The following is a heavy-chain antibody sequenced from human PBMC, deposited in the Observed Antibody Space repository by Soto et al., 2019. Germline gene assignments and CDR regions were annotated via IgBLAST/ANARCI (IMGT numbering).Heavy chain of an antibody. D-gene: IGHD2-15*01. Sequence: QITLKESGPTLVKPTQTLTLTCTFSGFSLSTSGVGVGWIRQPPGKALEWLALIYWDDDKRYSPSLKSRLTSTKDTSNTQVVLTMTNMDPVDTATYYCAHRPSYCSGGSCYSGFDYWGQGTLVTVSS. CDR3: AHRPSYCSGGSCYSGFDY. V-gene: IGHV2-5*02. CDR2: IYWDDDK. CDR1: GFSLSTSGVG. J-gene: IGHJ4*02.